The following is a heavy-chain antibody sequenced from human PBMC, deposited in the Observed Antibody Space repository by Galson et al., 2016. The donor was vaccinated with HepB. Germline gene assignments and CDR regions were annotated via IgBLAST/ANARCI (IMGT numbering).Heavy chain of an antibody. Sequence: SLRLSCAASGFTFSSYGMHWVRQAPGKGLEWAAVIWYDGSNKYYADSVKGRFTISRDNSKNTLYLQMNSLRAEDTAVYYCARGQWLALYYIDVWGKGTTVTVPS. CDR1: GFTFSSYG. CDR3: ARGQWLALYYIDV. D-gene: IGHD6-19*01. J-gene: IGHJ6*03. V-gene: IGHV3-33*01. CDR2: IWYDGSNK.